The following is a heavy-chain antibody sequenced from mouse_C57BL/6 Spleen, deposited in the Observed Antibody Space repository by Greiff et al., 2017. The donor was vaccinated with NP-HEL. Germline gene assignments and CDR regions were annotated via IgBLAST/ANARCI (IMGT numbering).Heavy chain of an antibody. J-gene: IGHJ3*01. Sequence: QVQLQQSGPELVKPGASVKISCKASGYAFSSSWMNWVKQRPGKGLEWIGRIYPGDGDTNYNGKFKGKATLTADKSSSTAYMQLSSLTSEDSAVYFCARGRSYGCAYWGQGTLVTVSA. CDR1: GYAFSSSW. V-gene: IGHV1-82*01. CDR2: IYPGDGDT. CDR3: ARGRSYGCAY. D-gene: IGHD1-1*01.